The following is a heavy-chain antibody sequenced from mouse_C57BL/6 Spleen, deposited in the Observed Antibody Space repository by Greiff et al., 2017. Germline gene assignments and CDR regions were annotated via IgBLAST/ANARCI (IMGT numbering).Heavy chain of an antibody. CDR2: IDPEDGDT. CDR1: GFNIKDYY. D-gene: IGHD2-5*01. Sequence: VQLQQSGAELVRPGASVKLSCTASGFNIKDYYMPWVKQRPEKGLEWIGRIDPEDGDTEYAPTFKGKATMTADSSSNTAYLQLSSRTSEDTAVYDCTTDSKGYYAMDYWGQGTSVTVSS. J-gene: IGHJ4*01. CDR3: TTDSKGYYAMDY. V-gene: IGHV14-1*01.